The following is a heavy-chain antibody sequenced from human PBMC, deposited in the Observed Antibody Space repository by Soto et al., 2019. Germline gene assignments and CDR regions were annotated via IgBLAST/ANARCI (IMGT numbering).Heavy chain of an antibody. D-gene: IGHD6-19*01. Sequence: QVQLVQSGAEVKKPGSSVKVSCKASGGTFSSYTISWVRQAPGQGLEWMGRIIHILGIANYAQKFQGRVTITADKSTSTAYMELSSLRSEDTAVYYCARCGVEVAGCYFDYWGQGTLVTVSS. V-gene: IGHV1-69*02. J-gene: IGHJ4*02. CDR2: IIHILGIA. CDR3: ARCGVEVAGCYFDY. CDR1: GGTFSSYT.